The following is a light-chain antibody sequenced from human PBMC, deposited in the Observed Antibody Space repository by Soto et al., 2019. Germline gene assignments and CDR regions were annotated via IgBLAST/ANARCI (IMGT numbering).Light chain of an antibody. CDR2: GSS. V-gene: IGKV3-20*01. CDR1: QSVSNNY. Sequence: EVVLTQSPGTLSLSPGESATLSCRASQSVSNNYFAWYQQKPGQAPRLLIFGSSDRTTGIPDRFSGSGSGTDLTLTISRLEPEDFAVYYCQQYGSSPPYTFGQGTKLEIK. CDR3: QQYGSSPPYT. J-gene: IGKJ2*01.